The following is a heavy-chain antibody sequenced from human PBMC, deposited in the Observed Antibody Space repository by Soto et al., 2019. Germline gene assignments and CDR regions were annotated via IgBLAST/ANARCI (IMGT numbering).Heavy chain of an antibody. J-gene: IGHJ4*02. Sequence: PSETLSLTCAVSCGSISSSNCLSFVRQPPGKGLEWIGEIYHSGSTNYNPSLKSRVTISVDKSKNQFSLKLSSVTAEDTAVYYCAKGESDYSTFDYWGRGTLVTVSS. D-gene: IGHD4-17*01. CDR3: AKGESDYSTFDY. CDR2: IYHSGST. V-gene: IGHV4-4*02. CDR1: CGSISSSNC.